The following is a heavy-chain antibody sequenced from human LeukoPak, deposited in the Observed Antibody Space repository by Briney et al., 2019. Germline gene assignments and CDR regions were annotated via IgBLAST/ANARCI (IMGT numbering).Heavy chain of an antibody. CDR2: ISWNSGNI. D-gene: IGHD6-19*01. J-gene: IGHJ4*02. V-gene: IGHV3-9*01. CDR1: GFTFDDYA. CDR3: ARDAKTGIAVAGYFDY. Sequence: GGSLRLSCAGSGFTFDDYAMHWVRQAPGKGLEWVSGISWNSGNIGYADSVKGRFIVSRDNAKNSLYLQMNSLRAEDTAVYYCARDAKTGIAVAGYFDYWGQGTLVTVSS.